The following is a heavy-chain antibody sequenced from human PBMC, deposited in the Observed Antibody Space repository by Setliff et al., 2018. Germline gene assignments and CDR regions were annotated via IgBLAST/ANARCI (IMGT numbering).Heavy chain of an antibody. V-gene: IGHV4-61*02. CDR3: ARGGGGKPFDY. D-gene: IGHD2-15*01. CDR1: GGSISSSSYY. J-gene: IGHJ4*02. Sequence: SETLSLTCTVSGGSISSSSYYWSWVRQPPGKGLEWIGRIYTSGNTNYNPSLKSRVTISVDTSKNQFSLKLSSVTAADTAVYYCARGGGGKPFDYWGQGTLVTVSS. CDR2: IYTSGNT.